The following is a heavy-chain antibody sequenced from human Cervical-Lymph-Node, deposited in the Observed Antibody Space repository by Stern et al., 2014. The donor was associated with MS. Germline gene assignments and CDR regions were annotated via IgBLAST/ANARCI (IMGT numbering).Heavy chain of an antibody. D-gene: IGHD2-15*01. J-gene: IGHJ4*02. Sequence: QITLKESGPTLVKPTQTLTLTCTFSGFSLSTSGVAVAWIRQPTGMALEWLALTYWDDSKRYSPSLTSRLTVTKDTSKNQVVLTMTNVFPVDTGTYFCARRQRYCSGGTCLYYFDYWGQGTPVTVSS. CDR1: GFSLSTSGVA. V-gene: IGHV2-5*02. CDR3: ARRQRYCSGGTCLYYFDY. CDR2: TYWDDSK.